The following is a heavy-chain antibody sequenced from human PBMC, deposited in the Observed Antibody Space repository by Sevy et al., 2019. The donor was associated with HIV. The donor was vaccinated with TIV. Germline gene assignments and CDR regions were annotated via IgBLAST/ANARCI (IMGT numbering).Heavy chain of an antibody. CDR3: ARDAGSSIAVARIYYHYGMAV. CDR1: GGSISSYY. Sequence: SETLSLTCTVSGGSISSYYWSWIRQPAGKGLEWIGRIYTSGSTNYNPSLKYRVTMSVDTSKNQFSLKLSSVTAADTSVYYCARDAGSSIAVARIYYHYGMAVWGQGTTVTASS. V-gene: IGHV4-4*07. J-gene: IGHJ6*02. D-gene: IGHD6-19*01. CDR2: IYTSGST.